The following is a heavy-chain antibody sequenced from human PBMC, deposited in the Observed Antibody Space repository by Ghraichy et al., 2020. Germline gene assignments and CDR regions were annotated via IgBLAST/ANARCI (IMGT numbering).Heavy chain of an antibody. CDR3: ARKLWLGELAFDY. Sequence: GGSLRLSCAASGFTFSSYGMHWVRQAPGKGLEWVAVIWYDGSNKYYAESVKGRFTISRDNSKNTLYLQMNSLRAEDTAVYYCARKLWLGELAFDYWGQGTLVTVSS. CDR2: IWYDGSNK. D-gene: IGHD3-10*01. V-gene: IGHV3-33*01. J-gene: IGHJ4*02. CDR1: GFTFSSYG.